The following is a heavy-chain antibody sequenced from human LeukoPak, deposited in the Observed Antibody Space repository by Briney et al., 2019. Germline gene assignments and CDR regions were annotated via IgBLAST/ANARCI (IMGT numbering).Heavy chain of an antibody. CDR2: IFPIFGTA. CDR1: GGTFSSYA. Sequence: PGASVKVSCKASGGTFSSYAISWVRQAPGQGLEWMGGIFPIFGTANYAQKFQGRVTITADESTSTAYMELSSLRSEDTAVYYCAAAPMTPIKEFDYWGQGTLVTVSS. J-gene: IGHJ4*02. CDR3: AAAPMTPIKEFDY. V-gene: IGHV1-69*13.